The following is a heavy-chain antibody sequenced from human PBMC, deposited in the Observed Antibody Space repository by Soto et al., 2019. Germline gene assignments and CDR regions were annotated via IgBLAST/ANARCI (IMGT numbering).Heavy chain of an antibody. CDR1: GGSISSGGYY. J-gene: IGHJ4*02. D-gene: IGHD6-13*01. Sequence: QVQLQESGPGLVKPSQTLSLTCTVSGGSISSGGYYWSWIRQHPGKGLEWIGYIYYSGSTYYNPYLQSRVTVTVDTSKTQFARKLSSVTAADTAVYYCARLGVAAAGRTYYFDYWGQGTLVTVSS. V-gene: IGHV4-31*03. CDR2: IYYSGST. CDR3: ARLGVAAAGRTYYFDY.